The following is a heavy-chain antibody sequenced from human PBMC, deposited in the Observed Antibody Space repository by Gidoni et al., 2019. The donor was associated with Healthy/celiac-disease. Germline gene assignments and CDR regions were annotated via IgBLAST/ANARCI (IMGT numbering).Heavy chain of an antibody. CDR1: GDSISSGSYY. CDR2: IYTSGST. J-gene: IGHJ6*02. Sequence: QVQLQESGPGLVQPSQTLSLTCTVSGDSISSGSYYWSWVRQPAGKGLEWIGRIYTSGSTYYNPSLKSRVTISVDTSRNQFSLKLTSVTAADTAVYYCARDSGSYYGMDVWGQGTTVTVSS. CDR3: ARDSGSYYGMDV. V-gene: IGHV4-61*02. D-gene: IGHD1-26*01.